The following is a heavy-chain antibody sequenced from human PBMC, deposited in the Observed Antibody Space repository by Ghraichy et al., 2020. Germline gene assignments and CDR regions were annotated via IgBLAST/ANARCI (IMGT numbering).Heavy chain of an antibody. CDR1: GFTFSSYW. CDR3: ARGAWYFDL. CDR2: IKSDGSST. Sequence: GESLNISCVASGFTFSSYWMHWVRQAPGKGLVWVSRIKSDGSSTSYADSVKGRFTISRDNAKNTLYLQMNSLRGEDTAVYYCARGAWYFDLWGRGTLVTVSS. J-gene: IGHJ2*01. V-gene: IGHV3-74*01.